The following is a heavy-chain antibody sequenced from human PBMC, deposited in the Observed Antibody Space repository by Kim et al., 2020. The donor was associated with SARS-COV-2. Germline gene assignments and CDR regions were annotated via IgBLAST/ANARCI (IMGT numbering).Heavy chain of an antibody. CDR3: ARAPTGDAFDV. CDR2: IYTGGNT. CDR1: GFTVSNNY. V-gene: IGHV3-53*01. J-gene: IGHJ3*01. Sequence: GGSLRLSCAASGFTVSNNYMNWVRQAPGKGLEWVSIIYTGGNTYYAGSVNGRFTVSRDNSKNTLYLQINSLRAEDTAVYYCARAPTGDAFDVWGQGTMVTVSS. D-gene: IGHD3-10*01.